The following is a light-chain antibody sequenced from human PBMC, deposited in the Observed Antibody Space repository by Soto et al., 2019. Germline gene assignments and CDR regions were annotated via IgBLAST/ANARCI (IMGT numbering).Light chain of an antibody. J-gene: IGKJ1*01. Sequence: DIQMTQSPTTLSASVGDRVIITCRASQRMSAWLAWYQQKPGIAPKLLIYDASSLEDGVPSRFSGSGSGTDFTLTSNSLQPDDFATYYCQQDDTYPWTFGQGTKVEIK. CDR2: DAS. CDR1: QRMSAW. V-gene: IGKV1-5*01. CDR3: QQDDTYPWT.